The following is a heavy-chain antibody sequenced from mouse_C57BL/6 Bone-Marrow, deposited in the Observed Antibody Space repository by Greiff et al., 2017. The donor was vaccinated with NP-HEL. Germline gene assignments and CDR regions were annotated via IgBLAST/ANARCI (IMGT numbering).Heavy chain of an antibody. CDR2: IYPRSGNT. CDR1: GYTFTSYG. J-gene: IGHJ2*01. V-gene: IGHV1-81*01. D-gene: IGHD1-1*01. CDR3: ARSRYYALGY. Sequence: QVQLKESGAELARPGASVKLSCKASGYTFTSYGISWVKQRTGQGLEWIGEIYPRSGNTYYNEKFKGKATLTADKSSSTAYMELRSLTSEDSAVYFCARSRYYALGYWGQGTTLTVSS.